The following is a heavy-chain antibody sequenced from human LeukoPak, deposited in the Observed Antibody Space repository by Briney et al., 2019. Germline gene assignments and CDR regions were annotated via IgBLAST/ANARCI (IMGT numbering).Heavy chain of an antibody. CDR3: AGDHQAGRDYYYYYGMDV. Sequence: ASVKVSCKASGYTFTSYDINWVRQATGQGLEWMGWMNPNSGNTGYAQKFQGRVTMTRNTSISTAYRELSSLRSEDTAVYYCAGDHQAGRDYYYYYGMDVWGQGTTVTVSS. J-gene: IGHJ6*02. V-gene: IGHV1-8*01. CDR2: MNPNSGNT. CDR1: GYTFTSYD.